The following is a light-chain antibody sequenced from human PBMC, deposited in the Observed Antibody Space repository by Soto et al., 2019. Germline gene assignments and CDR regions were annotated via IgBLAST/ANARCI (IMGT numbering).Light chain of an antibody. CDR2: LAS. CDR1: QKIHNF. CDR3: QQSFGNPRT. Sequence: DIPMTQSPSSLSASLGDRVTVTCRASQKIHNFVSWYQQKPGQAPKLLIFLASTLESGVPSRFGGSGSGTDFTLTISSLQPEDFATYYCQQSFGNPRTFGGGTKVEIQ. V-gene: IGKV1-39*01. J-gene: IGKJ4*01.